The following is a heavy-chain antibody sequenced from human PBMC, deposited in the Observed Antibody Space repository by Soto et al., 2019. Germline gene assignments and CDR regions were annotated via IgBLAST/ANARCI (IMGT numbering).Heavy chain of an antibody. CDR1: GFTFDDYA. Sequence: SLRLSCAASGFTFDDYAMHWVRQAPGKGLEWVSGISWNSVSIDYADSVKGRFTISRDNAKNSLYLQMNSLRAEDTALYYCAKDATLKLVRATHFDYWGQGTLVTVS. CDR2: ISWNSVSI. V-gene: IGHV3-9*01. CDR3: AKDATLKLVRATHFDY. D-gene: IGHD1-26*01. J-gene: IGHJ4*02.